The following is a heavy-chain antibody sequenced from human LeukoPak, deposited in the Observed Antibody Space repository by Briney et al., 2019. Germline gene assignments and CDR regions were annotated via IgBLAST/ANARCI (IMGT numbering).Heavy chain of an antibody. Sequence: EGSLRLSCAASGFTFSSYARQAPGKGLEWVSGISGSGGGTYYADSVKGRFAISRDNSKNTLSLQMNSLRAEDTAVYYCAKDGYCSSTNCYPAPYWGQGTLVTVSS. J-gene: IGHJ4*02. CDR2: ISGSGGGT. CDR3: AKDGYCSSTNCYPAPY. CDR1: GFTFSSYA. V-gene: IGHV3-23*01. D-gene: IGHD2-2*01.